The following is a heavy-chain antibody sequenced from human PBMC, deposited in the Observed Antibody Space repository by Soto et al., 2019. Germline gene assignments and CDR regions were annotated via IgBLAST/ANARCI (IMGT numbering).Heavy chain of an antibody. CDR1: GFAFRSYN. Sequence: EVQLVESGGGLVKPGGSLTLSCAGSGFAFRSYNMNWVRQPPGKGLEWVASISSGSSNIYYADSVKGRFTISRDNAKDSLYLQMASLRAEDSAVYYCASATVVAGTFDFWGQGTLLTVS. CDR3: ASATVVAGTFDF. D-gene: IGHD2-15*01. J-gene: IGHJ4*02. V-gene: IGHV3-21*01. CDR2: ISSGSSNI.